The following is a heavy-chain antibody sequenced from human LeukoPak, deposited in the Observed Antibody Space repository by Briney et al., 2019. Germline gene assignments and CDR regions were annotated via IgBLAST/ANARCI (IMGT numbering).Heavy chain of an antibody. CDR1: GFTFTSSA. CDR2: IVVGSGNT. J-gene: IGHJ3*02. D-gene: IGHD2-21*02. Sequence: SVKVSCKASGFTFTSSAMQWVRQARGQRLEWIGWIVVGSGNTNYAQKFQERVTITRDMSTSTAYMELSSLRSEDTAVYYCAADQDIVVVTAIDAFDTWGQGTMVTVSS. CDR3: AADQDIVVVTAIDAFDT. V-gene: IGHV1-58*02.